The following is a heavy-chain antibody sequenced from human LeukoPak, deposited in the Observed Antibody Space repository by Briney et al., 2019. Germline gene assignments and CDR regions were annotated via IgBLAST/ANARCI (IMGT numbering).Heavy chain of an antibody. CDR1: GFTFSSYG. D-gene: IGHD3-10*01. CDR3: AKVWLRLLDI. Sequence: GGSLRLSCAASGFTFSSYGMSWVRQAPGKGLEWVSAISGSGGSTYYADSVKGRSTISRDNSKNTLYLQMNSLRAEDTAVYYCAKVWLRLLDIWGQGTMVTVSS. CDR2: ISGSGGST. J-gene: IGHJ3*02. V-gene: IGHV3-23*01.